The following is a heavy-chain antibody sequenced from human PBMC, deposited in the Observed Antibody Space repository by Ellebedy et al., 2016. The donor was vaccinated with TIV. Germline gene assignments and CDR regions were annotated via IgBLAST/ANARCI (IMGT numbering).Heavy chain of an antibody. Sequence: SETLSLXXTVSGGSISSGSSYWSWIRQPAGKGLEWIGRIYTSGSTYYNPSLKSRVTISVDTSKNQFSLKLNSVTAADTAVYYCAREDFWSGYYPDYWGQGTLVTVSS. J-gene: IGHJ4*02. CDR2: IYTSGST. CDR3: AREDFWSGYYPDY. CDR1: GGSISSGSSY. V-gene: IGHV4-61*02. D-gene: IGHD3-3*01.